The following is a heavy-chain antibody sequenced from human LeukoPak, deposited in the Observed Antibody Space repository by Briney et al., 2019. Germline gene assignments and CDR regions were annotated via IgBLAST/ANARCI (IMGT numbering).Heavy chain of an antibody. CDR3: ARDGNILTDLESPLFFDY. D-gene: IGHD3-9*01. CDR1: GLTFSSYG. J-gene: IGHJ4*02. CDR2: IWYDGSNK. Sequence: GGSLRLSCAASGLTFSSYGMHWVRQAPGKGLEWVAVIWYDGSNKYYADSVKGRFTISRDNSKNTLYLQMNSMRAEDTAVYYCARDGNILTDLESPLFFDYWGQGTLVTVSS. V-gene: IGHV3-33*01.